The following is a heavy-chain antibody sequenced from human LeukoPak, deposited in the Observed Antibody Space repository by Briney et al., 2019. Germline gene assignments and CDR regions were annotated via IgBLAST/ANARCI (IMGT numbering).Heavy chain of an antibody. V-gene: IGHV4-39*07. J-gene: IGHJ5*02. CDR1: GGSMSSDNYY. D-gene: IGHD6-25*01. CDR2: VSFSGTT. Sequence: PSETLSLTCTVSGGSMSSDNYYWGWIRQSPGKGLEWIGSVSFSGTTYCNPSLKTRVIISIDTSRNQFSLNLRSVTAADTAVYYRARLSVAYNSGKGWVDPWGQGTLVTVSS. CDR3: ARLSVAYNSGKGWVDP.